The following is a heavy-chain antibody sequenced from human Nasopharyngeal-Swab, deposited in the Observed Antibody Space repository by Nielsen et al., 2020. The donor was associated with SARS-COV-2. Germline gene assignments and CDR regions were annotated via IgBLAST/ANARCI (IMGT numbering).Heavy chain of an antibody. CDR2: ISGSGENT. CDR3: AKDLRGPYFF. Sequence: GGSLRLSCAASGFTFSSFAMTWVRQAPGKGLQCVSSISGSGENTYYADSVKGRFTISRDNSKNTLSLQMNSLRAEDTAVYYCAKDLRGPYFFWGQGTLVTVSS. J-gene: IGHJ4*02. CDR1: GFTFSSFA. D-gene: IGHD2/OR15-2a*01. V-gene: IGHV3-23*01.